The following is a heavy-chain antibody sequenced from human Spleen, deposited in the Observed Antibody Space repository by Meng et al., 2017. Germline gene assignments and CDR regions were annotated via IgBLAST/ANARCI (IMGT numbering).Heavy chain of an antibody. D-gene: IGHD6-13*01. CDR1: GFTFSSYE. J-gene: IGHJ4*02. CDR2: ISSSGSTI. V-gene: IGHV3-48*03. CDR3: ARGLSSSFWGY. Sequence: GGSLRLSCAASGFTFSSYEMNWVRQAPGKGLEWVSYISSSGSTIYYADSVKGRFTISRDNAKNSLYLQMNSLRAEDTAVYYCARGLSSSFWGYWGQGTLVTVSS.